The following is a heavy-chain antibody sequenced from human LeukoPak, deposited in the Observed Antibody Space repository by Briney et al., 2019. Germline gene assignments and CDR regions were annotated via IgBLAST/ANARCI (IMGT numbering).Heavy chain of an antibody. CDR2: IYPGDSDT. D-gene: IGHD2-21*02. J-gene: IGHJ4*02. CDR3: ARRSYCGGDCYSDY. V-gene: IGHV5-51*03. CDR1: GSPFTSYW. Sequence: PGGSLQTSCQGSGSPFTSYWIGWVRQVPRKGLEWVGIIYPGDSDTTYSPSFQGQVTISADKSTSSAYLQWSTLKASDTAMYYCARRSYCGGDCYSDYWGQGTLVTVSS.